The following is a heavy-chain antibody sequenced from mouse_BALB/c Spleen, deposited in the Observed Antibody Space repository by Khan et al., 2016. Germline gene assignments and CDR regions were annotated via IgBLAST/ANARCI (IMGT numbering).Heavy chain of an antibody. J-gene: IGHJ4*01. D-gene: IGHD2-1*01. Sequence: EVQRQESGAELVKPRASVKLSCTASGFNIKDTYMHWVKQRPEQGLEWIGRIDPANGNTKYDPKFQGKATITADTSSNTSYLHRSSLTSEDTAVYYCARTGNYDYAMDYWGQGTSVTVSS. V-gene: IGHV14-3*02. CDR3: ARTGNYDYAMDY. CDR2: IDPANGNT. CDR1: GFNIKDTY.